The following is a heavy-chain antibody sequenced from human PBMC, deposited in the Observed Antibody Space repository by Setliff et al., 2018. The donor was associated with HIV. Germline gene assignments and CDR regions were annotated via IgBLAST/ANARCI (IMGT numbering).Heavy chain of an antibody. J-gene: IGHJ4*01. CDR1: GGSISSGSYY. CDR2: IYTSGST. Sequence: SETLSLTCTVSGGSISSGSYYWSWIRQPAGKGLEWIGHIYTSGSTAYNLALESRVSMSIDTSKNQFSLKLTSVTAADTAIYYCARGRDYTGSWFRPFYLDFWGHGNLVTVPQ. D-gene: IGHD3-3*01. CDR3: ARGRDYTGSWFRPFYLDF. V-gene: IGHV4-61*09.